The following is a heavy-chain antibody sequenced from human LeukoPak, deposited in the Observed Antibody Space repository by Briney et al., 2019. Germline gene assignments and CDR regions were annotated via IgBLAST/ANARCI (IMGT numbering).Heavy chain of an antibody. CDR1: GGSISSYY. V-gene: IGHV4-59*01. J-gene: IGHJ4*02. D-gene: IGHD6-13*01. CDR2: IYYSGGT. Sequence: SETLSLTCTVSGGSISSYYWSWIRQPPGKGLEWIGYIYYSGGTNYNPSLKSRVTISVDTSKNQFSLRLTSVTAADTAVYYCARVAVSGYSSSWYDYWGQGTLVTVSS. CDR3: ARVAVSGYSSSWYDY.